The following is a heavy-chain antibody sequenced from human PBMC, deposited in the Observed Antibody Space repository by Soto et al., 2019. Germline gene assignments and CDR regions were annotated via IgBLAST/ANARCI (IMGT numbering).Heavy chain of an antibody. Sequence: GGSLRLSCAASGFTFSSYSMNWVRQAPGKGLEWVSSISSSSSYIYYADSVKGRFTISRDNAKNSLYLQMNSLRAEDTAVYYCAFHSSGYYYYGMDVWGQGTTVTVS. CDR1: GFTFSSYS. J-gene: IGHJ6*02. CDR2: ISSSSSYI. CDR3: AFHSSGYYYYGMDV. D-gene: IGHD3-22*01. V-gene: IGHV3-21*01.